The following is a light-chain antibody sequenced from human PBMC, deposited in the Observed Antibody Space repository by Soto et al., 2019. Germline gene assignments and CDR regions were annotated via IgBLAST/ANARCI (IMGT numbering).Light chain of an antibody. J-gene: IGKJ4*01. Sequence: EMALTQSPATLSLSPGERATLSCRVSQNVGHNFAWYQQKSGQPPRLLIHTAPSRATGVPARFSGSGSRTDFTLTIDSLEPEDFAVYYCQERSRWPRATFGGGTKVEMK. V-gene: IGKV3-11*01. CDR3: QERSRWPRAT. CDR1: QNVGHN. CDR2: TAP.